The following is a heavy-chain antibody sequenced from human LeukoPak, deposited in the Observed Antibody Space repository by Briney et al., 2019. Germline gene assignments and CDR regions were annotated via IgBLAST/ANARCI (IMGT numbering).Heavy chain of an antibody. V-gene: IGHV3-21*01. CDR3: ARDHCSSTSCYTLVDY. D-gene: IGHD2-2*02. Sequence: SGGSLRLSCAASGFTFSSYSMNWVRQAPGKGLEWVSSISSSSSYIYYADSVKGRFTISRDKAKNSLYLQMNSLRAEDTAVYYCARDHCSSTSCYTLVDYWGQGTLGTVSS. J-gene: IGHJ4*02. CDR2: ISSSSSYI. CDR1: GFTFSSYS.